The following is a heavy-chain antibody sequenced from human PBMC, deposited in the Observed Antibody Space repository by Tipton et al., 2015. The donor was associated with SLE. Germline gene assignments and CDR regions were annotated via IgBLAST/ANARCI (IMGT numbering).Heavy chain of an antibody. D-gene: IGHD1-1*01. V-gene: IGHV4-59*12. J-gene: IGHJ4*02. CDR3: ARALWKGGDY. Sequence: TLSLTCTVSGGSISGYFWSWIRQPPGKGLEWIGNIYYSGSTNYSPSLKSRVTISVDTSKNQLSLKLSAVTAADTAVYYCARALWKGGDYWGQGTLVTVSS. CDR1: GGSISGYF. CDR2: IYYSGST.